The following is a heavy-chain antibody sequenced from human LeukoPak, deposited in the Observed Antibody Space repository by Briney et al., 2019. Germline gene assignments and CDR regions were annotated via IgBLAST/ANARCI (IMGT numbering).Heavy chain of an antibody. V-gene: IGHV1-18*01. CDR2: TTTYKGNT. Sequence: ASVKVSCKASGYIFTNYGISWVRQAPGQGLEWMGWTTTYKGNTKYEQKFQGRVTMTTDTSTSTAYMELRSLRSDDTAVYYCARDIGYRSGSYYTDQWGQGTLVTVSS. CDR1: GYIFTNYG. CDR3: ARDIGYRSGSYYTDQ. D-gene: IGHD3-10*01. J-gene: IGHJ4*02.